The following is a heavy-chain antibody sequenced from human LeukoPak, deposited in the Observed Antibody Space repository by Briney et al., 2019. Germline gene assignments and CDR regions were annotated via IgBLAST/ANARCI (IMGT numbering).Heavy chain of an antibody. Sequence: GGSLRLSCAASGFTFSNYAMSWVRQAPGTGLEWVSGIGGSSDSTYYADSVKGRFTLSRDNSKNTLYLQMSSLRAEDTAVYYCAKDYYGSGTYYFDYWGQGTLVTVSS. CDR3: AKDYYGSGTYYFDY. CDR2: IGGSSDST. V-gene: IGHV3-23*01. J-gene: IGHJ4*02. CDR1: GFTFSNYA. D-gene: IGHD3-10*01.